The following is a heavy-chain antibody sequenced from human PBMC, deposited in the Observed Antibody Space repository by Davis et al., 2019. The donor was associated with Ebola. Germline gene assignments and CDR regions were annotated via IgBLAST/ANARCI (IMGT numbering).Heavy chain of an antibody. D-gene: IGHD2-8*01. Sequence: AASVKVSCKASGYTFTNYGITWVRQAPGQGLEWMGWINPHNGNTNYAQNVQGRVIMTSDTATTTAYMEVGSLRSDDTAVYYCARDRDSNLDYWGQGTLVTVSS. CDR3: ARDRDSNLDY. J-gene: IGHJ4*02. V-gene: IGHV1-18*04. CDR1: GYTFTNYG. CDR2: INPHNGNT.